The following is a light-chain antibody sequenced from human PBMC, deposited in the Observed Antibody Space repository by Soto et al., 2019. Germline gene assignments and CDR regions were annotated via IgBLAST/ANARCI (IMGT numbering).Light chain of an antibody. Sequence: QSVLTQPPSASGTPGQRVTISCSGSSSNIGSNTVNWYQHLPGTAPKLLIYSNNQRPSGVPDRFSGSKSGTSASLAISGLQSEDEADYYCAAWDDSLNGSYVFGTGTKVT. CDR3: AAWDDSLNGSYV. J-gene: IGLJ1*01. CDR2: SNN. V-gene: IGLV1-44*01. CDR1: SSNIGSNT.